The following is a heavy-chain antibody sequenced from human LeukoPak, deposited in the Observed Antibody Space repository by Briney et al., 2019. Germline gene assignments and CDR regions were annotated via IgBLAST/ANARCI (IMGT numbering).Heavy chain of an antibody. CDR1: GFTFSNYW. Sequence: PGGSLRLPCAASGFTFSNYWMSWVRQAPGKGLEWVANIKQDGSEKYYVDSVKGRFTISRDNAKNSLYLQMNSLRAEDTAVYYCVRPLRSPGAWDAFDIWGQGTMVTVSS. CDR3: VRPLRSPGAWDAFDI. J-gene: IGHJ3*02. CDR2: IKQDGSEK. V-gene: IGHV3-7*01. D-gene: IGHD1-26*01.